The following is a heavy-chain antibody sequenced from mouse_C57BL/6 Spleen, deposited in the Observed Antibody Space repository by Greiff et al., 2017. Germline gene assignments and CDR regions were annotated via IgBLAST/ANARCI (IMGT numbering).Heavy chain of an antibody. V-gene: IGHV1-63*01. J-gene: IGHJ1*03. Sequence: QVQLQQSGAELVRPGTSVKMSCKASGYTFTNYWIGWAKQRPGHGLEWIGDIYPGGGYTNYNEKFKGKATLTADKSSSTAYMQFSSLTSEDSAIYYCARMGIDYYGSSYRYFDVWGTGTTVTVSS. D-gene: IGHD1-1*01. CDR3: ARMGIDYYGSSYRYFDV. CDR1: GYTFTNYW. CDR2: IYPGGGYT.